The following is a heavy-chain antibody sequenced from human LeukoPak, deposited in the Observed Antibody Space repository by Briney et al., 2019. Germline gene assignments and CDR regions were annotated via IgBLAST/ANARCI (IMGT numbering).Heavy chain of an antibody. CDR3: ARGPAVAAYYYYYYYMDV. J-gene: IGHJ6*03. Sequence: SETLSLTCAGYGGSFSGYYWSWIRQPPGQGLEWIGEINHSGSTNYNPSLTSRVTISVDTSKNQFSLKLSSVTAADAAVYYCARGPAVAAYYYYYYYMDVWGKGITVTVSS. CDR2: INHSGST. CDR1: GGSFSGYY. V-gene: IGHV4-34*01. D-gene: IGHD6-19*01.